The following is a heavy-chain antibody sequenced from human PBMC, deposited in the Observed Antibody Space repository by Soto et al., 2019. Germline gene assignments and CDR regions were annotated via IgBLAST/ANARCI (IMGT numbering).Heavy chain of an antibody. CDR3: TTDLWPDYVGPY. CDR2: IKSKTDGGTT. CDR1: GFTFSNAW. Sequence: VGSLRLSCAASGFTFSNAWMSWVRQAPGKGLEWVGRIKSKTDGGTTDYAAPVKGRFTISRNDSKNTLYLQMNSLKTEDTAVYYCTTDLWPDYVGPYWGQGTLVTVSS. V-gene: IGHV3-15*01. J-gene: IGHJ4*02. D-gene: IGHD4-17*01.